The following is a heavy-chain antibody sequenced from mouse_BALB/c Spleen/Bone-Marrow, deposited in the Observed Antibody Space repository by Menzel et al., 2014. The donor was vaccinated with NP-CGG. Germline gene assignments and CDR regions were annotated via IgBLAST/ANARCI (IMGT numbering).Heavy chain of an antibody. Sequence: EVQVVESGPELVKPGASMKISCKASGYSFTGYTMNWVKQSHGKNLEWIGLINPYNDGTSYNQKFKGKATLTVDKSSSTAYMELLSLTSEDSAVYYCAREGYGSSYGFAYWGQGALVTVSA. V-gene: IGHV1-18*01. CDR3: AREGYGSSYGFAY. J-gene: IGHJ3*01. CDR2: INPYNDGT. D-gene: IGHD1-1*01. CDR1: GYSFTGYT.